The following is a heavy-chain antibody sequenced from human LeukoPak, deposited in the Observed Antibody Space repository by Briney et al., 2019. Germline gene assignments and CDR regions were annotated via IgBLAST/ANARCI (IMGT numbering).Heavy chain of an antibody. CDR2: IYYGGST. CDR3: ARRSHCTGDSCYPV. V-gene: IGHV4-39*01. CDR1: GDSMTSSNHY. D-gene: IGHD2-15*01. J-gene: IGHJ6*02. Sequence: SETLSLTCTVSGDSMTSSNHYWVWIRQPPGKGLEWIGSIYYGGSTYYNPSPKSRVTISQDTSKNQFSLKVNTVTAADAAVYHCARRSHCTGDSCYPVWGQGTTVTASS.